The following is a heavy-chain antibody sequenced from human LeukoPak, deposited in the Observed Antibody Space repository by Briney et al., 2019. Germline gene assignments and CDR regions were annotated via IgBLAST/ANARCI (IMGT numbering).Heavy chain of an antibody. CDR3: ARGVPDYGDYDY. V-gene: IGHV4-34*01. CDR2: INHSGST. J-gene: IGHJ4*02. CDR1: GGSFSGYY. Sequence: SETLSLTCAVYGGSFSGYYWSWIRQPPGKGLEWIGEINHSGSTNYNPSLKSRVTISVDTSKNQSSLKLSSVTAADTAVYYCARGVPDYGDYDYWGQGTLVTVSS. D-gene: IGHD4-17*01.